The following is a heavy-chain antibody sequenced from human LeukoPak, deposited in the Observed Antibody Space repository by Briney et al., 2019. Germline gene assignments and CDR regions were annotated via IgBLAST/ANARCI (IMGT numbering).Heavy chain of an antibody. J-gene: IGHJ3*02. D-gene: IGHD6-13*01. CDR1: GFSFSSYS. CDR3: TYSSSWYDAFDI. CDR2: ISSGTGSYI. V-gene: IGHV3-21*03. Sequence: PGGSLRLSCVASGFSFSSYSMNWVRQAPGKGLEWVSTISSGTGSYIYYADSVRGRFTISRDNAKNSLYLQMNSLKTEDTAVYYCTYSSSWYDAFDIWGQGTMVTVSS.